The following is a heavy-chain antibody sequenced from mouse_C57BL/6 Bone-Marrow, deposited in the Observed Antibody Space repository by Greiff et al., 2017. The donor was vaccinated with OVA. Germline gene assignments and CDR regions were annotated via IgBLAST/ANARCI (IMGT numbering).Heavy chain of an antibody. Sequence: VKLVESGPGLVQPSQSLSITCTVSGFSLTSYGVHWVRQSPGKGLEWLGVIWRGGSTDYNAAFMSRLSITKDNSKSQVFFKMNSLQADDTAIYYCAKGNYGSSYVYYFDYWGQGTTLTVSS. CDR2: IWRGGST. D-gene: IGHD1-1*01. CDR1: GFSLTSYG. CDR3: AKGNYGSSYVYYFDY. J-gene: IGHJ2*01. V-gene: IGHV2-5*01.